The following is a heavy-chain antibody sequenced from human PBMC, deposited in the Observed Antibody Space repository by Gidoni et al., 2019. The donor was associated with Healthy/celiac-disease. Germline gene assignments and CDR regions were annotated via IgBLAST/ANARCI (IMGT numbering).Heavy chain of an antibody. CDR1: GFSFSRYA. CDR3: AKDGGSSRPFWNYYYYYMDV. J-gene: IGHJ6*03. V-gene: IGHV3-23*01. D-gene: IGHD6-13*01. CDR2: ISGSGGST. Sequence: EVQLLESGGGLVQPGGSLRLSCSASGFSFSRYAMSWVRQAPGKGLEWVSAISGSGGSTYYADSVKGRFTISRDNSKNTLYLQMNSLRAEDTAVYYCAKDGGSSRPFWNYYYYYMDVWGKGTTVTVSS.